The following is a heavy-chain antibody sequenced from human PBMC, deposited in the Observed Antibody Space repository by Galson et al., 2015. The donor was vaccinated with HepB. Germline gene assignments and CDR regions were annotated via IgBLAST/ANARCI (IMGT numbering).Heavy chain of an antibody. D-gene: IGHD6-13*01. J-gene: IGHJ6*02. V-gene: IGHV3-33*06. CDR2: IWFDGRNE. CDR3: AKEVRYSSNWFEGFYYDGMDV. CDR1: GFTFSNHA. Sequence: SLRLSCAASGFTFSNHAMHWVRRAPGKGLEWVAVIWFDGRNEFYADSVKGRFTISRDNSQTTLFLQMNSLRGEDTAVYYCAKEVRYSSNWFEGFYYDGMDVWGQGTTVTVSS.